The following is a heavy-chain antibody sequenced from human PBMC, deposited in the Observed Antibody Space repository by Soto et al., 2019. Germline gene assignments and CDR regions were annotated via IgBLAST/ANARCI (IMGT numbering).Heavy chain of an antibody. D-gene: IGHD1-26*01. Sequence: PXGTLALTCAVSGDPISSSHWWSCVRQTPGKGLEWIGEIYHSGSINYNPSLKSRVIISADRSKNQFSLRLSSVTAADTAVYYCATSQLGEYFDYWGQGTLVTVSS. CDR3: ATSQLGEYFDY. CDR1: GDPISSSHW. J-gene: IGHJ4*02. CDR2: IYHSGSI. V-gene: IGHV4-4*02.